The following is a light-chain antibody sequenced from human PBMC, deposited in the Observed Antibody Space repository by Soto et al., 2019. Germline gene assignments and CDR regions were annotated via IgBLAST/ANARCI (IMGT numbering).Light chain of an antibody. J-gene: IGKJ1*01. Sequence: EIVMTQSPATLSVSPRERATLSCRASQRISSNLAWYQQKPGQAPRLLIHGASTRATGIPERFSGSGSGTEFTLTISSLQSEDFAVYYCQQYGSSPGTFGQGTKVDIK. CDR2: GAS. CDR3: QQYGSSPGT. V-gene: IGKV3-15*01. CDR1: QRISSN.